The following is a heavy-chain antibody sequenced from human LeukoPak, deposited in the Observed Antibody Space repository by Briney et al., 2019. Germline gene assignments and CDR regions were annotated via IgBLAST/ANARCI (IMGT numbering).Heavy chain of an antibody. V-gene: IGHV4-34*01. CDR3: ARRGRSSTSCYWS. CDR2: INHSGST. Sequence: SETLSLTCTVSGGSVSGGSISGYYWSWIRQPPGKGLEWIGEINHSGSTNYNPSLKSRVTISVDTSKNQFSLKLSSVTAADTAVYYCARRGRSSTSCYWSWGQGTLVTVSS. J-gene: IGHJ5*02. CDR1: GGSVSGGSISGYY. D-gene: IGHD2-2*01.